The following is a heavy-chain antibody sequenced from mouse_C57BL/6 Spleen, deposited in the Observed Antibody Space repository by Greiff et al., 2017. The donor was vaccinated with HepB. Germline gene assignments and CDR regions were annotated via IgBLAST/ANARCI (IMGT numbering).Heavy chain of an antibody. Sequence: EVKLMESEGGLVQPGSSMKLSCTASGFTFSDYYMAWVRQVPEKGLEWVANINYDGSSTYYLDSLKSRFIISRDNAKNILYLQMSSLKSEDTATYYCARGLRRDYAMDYWGQGTSVTVSS. D-gene: IGHD2-4*01. V-gene: IGHV5-16*01. CDR2: INYDGSST. CDR1: GFTFSDYY. J-gene: IGHJ4*01. CDR3: ARGLRRDYAMDY.